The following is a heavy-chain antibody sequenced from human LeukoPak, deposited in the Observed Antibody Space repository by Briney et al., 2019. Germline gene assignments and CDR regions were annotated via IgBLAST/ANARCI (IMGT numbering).Heavy chain of an antibody. CDR3: ARARTVGRAVAGTGAPKNNWFDP. CDR1: GYTFTSYG. V-gene: IGHV1-18*01. Sequence: GASVKVSCKASGYTFTSYGISWVRQAPGQGLEWMGWISAYNGNTNYAQKLQGRVTMTTDTSTSTAYMELRSPRSDDTAVYYCARARTVGRAVAGTGAPKNNWFDPWGQGTLVTVSS. J-gene: IGHJ5*02. CDR2: ISAYNGNT. D-gene: IGHD6-19*01.